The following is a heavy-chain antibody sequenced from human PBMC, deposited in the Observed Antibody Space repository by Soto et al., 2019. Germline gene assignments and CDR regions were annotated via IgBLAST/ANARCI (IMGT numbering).Heavy chain of an antibody. J-gene: IGHJ5*02. CDR1: GYTFTNYA. Sequence: QVQLVQSGAEVKKPGASVKVSCQASGYTFTNYAMHWVRQAPGQRLEWMGWINAGNGNTKYSQMFQGRVTITRDTSASTVYMELSSLRSGDTAVYFCATNYDSWSGYYTWGQGTLVTVSS. CDR3: ATNYDSWSGYYT. D-gene: IGHD3-3*01. CDR2: INAGNGNT. V-gene: IGHV1-3*01.